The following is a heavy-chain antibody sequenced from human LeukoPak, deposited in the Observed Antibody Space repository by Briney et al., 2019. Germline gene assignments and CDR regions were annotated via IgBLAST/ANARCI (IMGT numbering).Heavy chain of an antibody. V-gene: IGHV4-59*01. D-gene: IGHD5-18*01. CDR3: ARESGYRYDY. CDR1: GGSITSYC. Sequence: SETLSLTCTVSGGSITSYCWTWIRQPPGKGLEWIGSIYYSGSTNYNPSLKSRVTISVDTSKNQFSLKLSSVTAADTALYYCARESGYRYDYWGQGTLVTVSS. J-gene: IGHJ4*02. CDR2: IYYSGST.